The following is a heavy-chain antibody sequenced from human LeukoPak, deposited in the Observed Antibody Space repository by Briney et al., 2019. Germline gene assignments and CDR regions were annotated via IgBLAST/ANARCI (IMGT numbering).Heavy chain of an antibody. J-gene: IGHJ3*02. CDR3: ARGLVVPAAIGPGASDI. CDR2: ISSSSSTI. Sequence: PGRSLRLSCAASGFTFSSYSMNWVRQAPGKGLEWVSYISSSSSTIYYADSVKGRFTISRDNAKNSLYLQMNSLRAEDTAVYYCARGLVVPAAIGPGASDIWGQGTMVTVSS. CDR1: GFTFSSYS. D-gene: IGHD2-2*02. V-gene: IGHV3-48*01.